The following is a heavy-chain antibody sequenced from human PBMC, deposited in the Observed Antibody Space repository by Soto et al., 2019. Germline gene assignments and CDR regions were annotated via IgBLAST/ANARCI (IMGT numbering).Heavy chain of an antibody. V-gene: IGHV4-59*01. CDR2: IYYSGNT. D-gene: IGHD3-3*01. Sequence: LETLSLTCTVSGGTISSYYRRWIRQPTGKGLEWIGNIYYSGNTNYNPSLKSRVTISVDTSKNQFSLKLSSVTAADTAVYYCARVIHQTYYDFWSGYLAFDYWGQGTLVTVSS. CDR1: GGTISSYY. CDR3: ARVIHQTYYDFWSGYLAFDY. J-gene: IGHJ4*02.